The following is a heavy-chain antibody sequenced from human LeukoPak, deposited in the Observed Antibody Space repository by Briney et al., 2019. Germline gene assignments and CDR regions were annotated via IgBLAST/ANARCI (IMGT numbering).Heavy chain of an antibody. CDR2: IIPIFGTA. CDR1: GGTFSSYA. D-gene: IGHD2-15*01. CDR3: ASTRQASYPRGYFDY. Sequence: SVKVSCKASGGTFSSYAISWVRQAPGQGLEWMGGIIPIFGTANYAQKFQGRVTITTDESTSTAYMELSSLRSEDTAVYYCASTRQASYPRGYFDYWGQGTLVTVSS. V-gene: IGHV1-69*05. J-gene: IGHJ4*02.